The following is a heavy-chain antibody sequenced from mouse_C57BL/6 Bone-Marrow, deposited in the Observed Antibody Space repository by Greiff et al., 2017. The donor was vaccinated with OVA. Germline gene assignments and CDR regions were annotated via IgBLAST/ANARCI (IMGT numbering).Heavy chain of an antibody. CDR1: GYTFTDYN. CDR2: INPNNGGT. V-gene: IGHV1-18*01. D-gene: IGHD4-1*02. CDR3: ARWRVQLGAMDY. Sequence: EVQLQESGPELVKPGASVKIPCKASGYTFTDYNMDWVKQSHGKSLEWIGDINPNNGGTIYNQKFKGKATLTVDKSSSTAYMELRSLTSEDTAVYYCARWRVQLGAMDYWGQGTSVTVSS. J-gene: IGHJ4*01.